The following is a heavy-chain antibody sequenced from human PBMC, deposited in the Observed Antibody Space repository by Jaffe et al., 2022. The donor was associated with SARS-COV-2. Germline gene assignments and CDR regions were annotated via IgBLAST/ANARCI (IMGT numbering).Heavy chain of an antibody. CDR2: IRQDGSDK. CDR1: GFTFSTFW. CDR3: ARDCRSLSCYPQYYYGLDV. D-gene: IGHD2-2*01. V-gene: IGHV3-7*01. J-gene: IGHJ6*02. Sequence: EVQLVESGGGLVQPGGSLRLSCAASGFTFSTFWMSWVRQAPGKGLEWVAKIRQDGSDKYYVDSVKGRFTISRDNAKNSLYLQMNSLRAEDTAVYYCARDCRSLSCYPQYYYGLDVWGLGTTVTVSS.